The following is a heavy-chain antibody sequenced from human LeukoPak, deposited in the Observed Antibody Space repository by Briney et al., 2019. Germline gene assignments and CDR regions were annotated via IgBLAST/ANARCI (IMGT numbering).Heavy chain of an antibody. CDR2: ISGSGGST. V-gene: IGHV3-23*01. CDR3: AKFGGSSWYRRDY. Sequence: PGGSLRFSCAASGFTFSSYAMSWVRQAPGKGLEWVSAISGSGGSTYYADSVKGRFTISRDNSKNTLYLQMNSLRAEDTAVYYCAKFGGSSWYRRDYWGQGTLVTVSS. D-gene: IGHD6-13*01. J-gene: IGHJ4*02. CDR1: GFTFSSYA.